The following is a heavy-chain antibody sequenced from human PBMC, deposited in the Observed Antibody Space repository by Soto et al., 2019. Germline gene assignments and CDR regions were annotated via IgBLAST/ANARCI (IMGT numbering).Heavy chain of an antibody. CDR3: AKAAATNYYYYYMDV. CDR1: GFTFDDYA. V-gene: IGHV3-9*01. J-gene: IGHJ6*03. D-gene: IGHD2-15*01. CDR2: ISWNSGSI. Sequence: GGSLRLSCAASGFTFDDYAMHWVRQAPGKGLEWVSGISWNSGSIGYADSVKGRFTISRDNAKNSLYLQMNSLRAEDTALYYCAKAAATNYYYYYMDVWGKGTTVTVSS.